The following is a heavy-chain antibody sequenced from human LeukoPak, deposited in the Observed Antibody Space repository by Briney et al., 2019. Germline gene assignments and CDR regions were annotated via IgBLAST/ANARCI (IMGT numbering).Heavy chain of an antibody. J-gene: IGHJ4*02. CDR1: GGSISSYY. V-gene: IGHV4-59*08. D-gene: IGHD3-3*01. Sequence: PSETLSLTCTVFGGSISSYYWSWIRQPPGKGLEWIGYIYYSGSTNYNPSLKSRVTISVDTSENQFSLKLSSVTAADTAVYYCARQYDFWSGLFDYWGQGTLVTVSS. CDR2: IYYSGST. CDR3: ARQYDFWSGLFDY.